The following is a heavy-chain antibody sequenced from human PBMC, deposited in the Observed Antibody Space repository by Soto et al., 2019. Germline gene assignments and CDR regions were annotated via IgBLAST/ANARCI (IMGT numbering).Heavy chain of an antibody. CDR2: ISAYNGNT. CDR3: ASSLLVGYGLEGESD. V-gene: IGHV1-18*01. D-gene: IGHD5-18*01. J-gene: IGHJ4*02. Sequence: QVQLVQSGAEVKKPGASVKVSCKASGYTFTSYGISWVRQAPGQGLEWMGWISAYNGNTNYAQKLQGRVNMTTDTSTSTAYMELRSVRSDDTAAYYCASSLLVGYGLEGESDWGQGTLVTVSS. CDR1: GYTFTSYG.